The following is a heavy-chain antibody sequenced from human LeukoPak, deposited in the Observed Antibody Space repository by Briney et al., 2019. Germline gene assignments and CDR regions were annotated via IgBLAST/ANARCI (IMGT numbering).Heavy chain of an antibody. D-gene: IGHD1-26*01. CDR1: GFTFSSYS. Sequence: GGSLRLSCAASGFTFSSYSMNWVRQAPGKGLEWVSSISSSSSYIYYADSVKGRLTISRDNAKNSLYLQMNSLRAEDTAVYYCARARIVGATRPWYFDLWGRGTLVTVSS. V-gene: IGHV3-21*01. CDR2: ISSSSSYI. CDR3: ARARIVGATRPWYFDL. J-gene: IGHJ2*01.